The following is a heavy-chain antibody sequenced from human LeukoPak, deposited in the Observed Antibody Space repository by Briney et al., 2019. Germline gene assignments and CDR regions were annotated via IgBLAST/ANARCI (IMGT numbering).Heavy chain of an antibody. CDR1: GGSISSSSYY. CDR2: IYYSGST. D-gene: IGHD3-22*01. CDR3: ARVDYYDSSGYNPLFQH. Sequence: PSETLSLTCTVSGGSISSSSYYWGWIRQPLGKGLEWIGYIYYSGSTNYNPSLKSRVTISVDTSKNQFSLKLSSVTAADTAVYYCARVDYYDSSGYNPLFQHWGQGTLVTVSS. V-gene: IGHV4-61*05. J-gene: IGHJ1*01.